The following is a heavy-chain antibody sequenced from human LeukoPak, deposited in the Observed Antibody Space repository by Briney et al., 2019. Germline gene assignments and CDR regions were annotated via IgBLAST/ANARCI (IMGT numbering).Heavy chain of an antibody. CDR3: ARGHSVITMIVVVENWFDP. CDR2: INPNSGGT. CDR1: GYTFTGYY. D-gene: IGHD3-22*01. J-gene: IGHJ5*02. V-gene: IGHV1-2*02. Sequence: ASVKVSRKASGYTFTGYYMHWVRQAPGQGLEWMGWINPNSGGTNYARKFQGRVTMTRDTSISTAYMELSRLRSDGTAVYYCARGHSVITMIVVVENWFDPWGQGTLVTVSS.